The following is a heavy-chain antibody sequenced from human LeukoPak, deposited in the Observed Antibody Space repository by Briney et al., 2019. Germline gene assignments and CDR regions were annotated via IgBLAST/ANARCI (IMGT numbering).Heavy chain of an antibody. Sequence: TASETLSLTCTVSGGSISSYYWSWIRQPPGKGLEWIGYIYYSGSTNYNPSLKSRVTISVDTSKNQFSLKLSSVTAADTAVYYCAREYYYDSSGYYWTTPYYYYMDVWGKGTTVTVSS. V-gene: IGHV4-59*01. CDR1: GGSISSYY. J-gene: IGHJ6*03. CDR3: AREYYYDSSGYYWTTPYYYYMDV. CDR2: IYYSGST. D-gene: IGHD3-22*01.